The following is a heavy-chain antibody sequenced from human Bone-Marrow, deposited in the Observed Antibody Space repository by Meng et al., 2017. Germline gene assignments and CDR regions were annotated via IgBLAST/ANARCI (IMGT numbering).Heavy chain of an antibody. CDR3: ARKAGNCISTTCYSLDY. CDR2: SNAVFGTT. CDR1: GGIFSNYV. Sequence: SVKVSCKALGGIFSNYVIGWVRQAPGQGLEWMGGSNAVFGTTNYAQKFQDRVTITSDESASTVYMELTRLTSEDTAVYFCARKAGNCISTTCYSLDYWGQGTLVTVSS. D-gene: IGHD2-2*01. V-gene: IGHV1-69*13. J-gene: IGHJ4*02.